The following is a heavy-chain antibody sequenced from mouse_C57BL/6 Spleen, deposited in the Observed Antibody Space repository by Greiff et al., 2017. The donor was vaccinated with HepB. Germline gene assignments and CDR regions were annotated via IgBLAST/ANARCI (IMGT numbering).Heavy chain of an antibody. Sequence: QVQLQQSGAELARPGASVKMSCKASGYTFTSYTMHWVKQRPGQGLEWIGYINPSSGYTKYNQKFKDKATLTADKSSSTAYMQLSSLTSEDSAVYYCARSGQLGYYFDYWGQGTTLTVSS. CDR3: ARSGQLGYYFDY. CDR2: INPSSGYT. V-gene: IGHV1-4*01. D-gene: IGHD4-1*02. CDR1: GYTFTSYT. J-gene: IGHJ2*01.